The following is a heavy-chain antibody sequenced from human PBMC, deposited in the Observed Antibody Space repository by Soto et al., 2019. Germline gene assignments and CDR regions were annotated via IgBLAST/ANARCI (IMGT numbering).Heavy chain of an antibody. CDR3: ARYYYGSGSYFSGNDY. CDR1: GFTVSSNY. J-gene: IGHJ4*02. D-gene: IGHD3-10*01. V-gene: IGHV3-66*01. CDR2: IYSGGST. Sequence: GGSLRLSCAASGFTVSSNYMSWVRQAPGKGLEWVSVIYSGGSTYYADSVKGRFTISRDNSKNTLYLQMNSLRAEDTAVXYXARYYYGSGSYFSGNDYWGQGTLVTVSS.